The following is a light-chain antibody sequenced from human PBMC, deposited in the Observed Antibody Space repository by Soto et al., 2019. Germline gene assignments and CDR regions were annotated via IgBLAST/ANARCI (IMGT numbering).Light chain of an antibody. CDR2: GVS. V-gene: IGKV3-20*01. CDR1: QSVRDTY. Sequence: EIVLTQSPGTLSLSPGERATLSCRASQSVRDTYLAWHQQKPGQAPRLLMYGVSIRATGIPDRFSGSGSVPDFTLTISRLEPEDFAVYYCQSYGNSLYTFGQGTKLEIK. J-gene: IGKJ2*01. CDR3: QSYGNSLYT.